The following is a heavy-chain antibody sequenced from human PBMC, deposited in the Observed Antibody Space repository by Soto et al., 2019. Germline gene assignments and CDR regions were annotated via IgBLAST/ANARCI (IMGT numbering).Heavy chain of an antibody. D-gene: IGHD3-10*01. V-gene: IGHV3-13*01. CDR2: IGPTGDT. CDR3: ARVKHYRSVLGFDI. Sequence: TGKGLEWVSAIGPTGDTYYPGSVKGRFTISRENAKNSLYLQMNSLRAGDTAVYYCARVKHYRSVLGFDIGGQLTIVT. J-gene: IGHJ3*02.